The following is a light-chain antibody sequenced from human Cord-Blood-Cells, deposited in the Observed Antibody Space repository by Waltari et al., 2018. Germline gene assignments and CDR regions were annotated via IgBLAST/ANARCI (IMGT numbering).Light chain of an antibody. CDR3: QVWDSSSDHYV. Sequence: SYVLTQPPSVSVAPGKTARITCGGNNIGSKSVHWYQQKPGQAPVLVGYDDSERPSGIPGRCSGSNSGNTATLTISRVEAGDEADYYCQVWDSSSDHYVFGTGTKVTVL. V-gene: IGLV3-21*03. CDR2: DDS. CDR1: NIGSKS. J-gene: IGLJ1*01.